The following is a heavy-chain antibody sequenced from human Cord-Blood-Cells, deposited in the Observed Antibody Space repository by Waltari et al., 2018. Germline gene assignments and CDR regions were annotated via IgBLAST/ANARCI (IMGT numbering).Heavy chain of an antibody. D-gene: IGHD6-19*01. J-gene: IGHJ4*02. CDR1: GFSLSNARMG. CDR2: IFSNDEK. Sequence: QVTLKESGPVLVKPTETLTLTCTVSGFSLSNARMGVSWIRQPPGKALEWLAHIFSNDEKSYSTSRKSRLTISKDTSKSQVVLTMTNMDPVDTATYYCARTPVYSSGWYYFDYWGQGTLVTVSS. CDR3: ARTPVYSSGWYYFDY. V-gene: IGHV2-26*01.